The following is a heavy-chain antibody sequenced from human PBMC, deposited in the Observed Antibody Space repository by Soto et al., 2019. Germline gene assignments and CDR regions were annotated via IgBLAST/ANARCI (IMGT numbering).Heavy chain of an antibody. CDR2: MNPNSGNT. Sequence: QVQLVQSGAEVKKPGASVKVSCKASGYTFTSYDINWVRQATGQGLEWMGWMNPNSGNTGYAQKFKGRVTMTRNTSISTAYMELSSLRSEDTAVYYCASAALTYYYYGMDVWGQGTTVTVS. J-gene: IGHJ6*02. CDR1: GYTFTSYD. CDR3: ASAALTYYYYGMDV. V-gene: IGHV1-8*01. D-gene: IGHD2-15*01.